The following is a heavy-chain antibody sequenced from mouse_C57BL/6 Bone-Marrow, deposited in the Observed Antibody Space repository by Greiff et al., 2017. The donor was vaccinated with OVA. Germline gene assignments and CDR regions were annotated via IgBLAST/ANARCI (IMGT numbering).Heavy chain of an antibody. CDR2: IYIGNGYT. J-gene: IGHJ1*03. CDR1: GYTFTSYG. D-gene: IGHD1-1*01. V-gene: IGHV1-58*01. CDR3: ARSSYYYGSSYFYWYFDV. Sequence: EVQLQESGAELVRPGSSVKMSCKTSGYTFTSYGINWVKQRPGQGLEWIGYIYIGNGYTEYNEKFKGKATLTSDTSSSTAYMQLSSLTSEDSAIYFCARSSYYYGSSYFYWYFDVWGTGTTVTVSS.